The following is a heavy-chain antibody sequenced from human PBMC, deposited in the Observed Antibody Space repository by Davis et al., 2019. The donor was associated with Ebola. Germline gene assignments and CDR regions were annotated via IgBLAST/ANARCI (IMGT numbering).Heavy chain of an antibody. J-gene: IGHJ3*02. CDR2: IHHGGSA. D-gene: IGHD2-21*01. CDR1: GVSITTYF. Sequence: PSETLSLTCTVSGVSITTYFWSWIRQPPGKGLEWVGYIHHGGSANSNPSLKSRVTFSIDTSKSQVSLKLTSVTAADTAVYYCARETRPCGGDCYDDTFDMWGQGTMVIVSS. CDR3: ARETRPCGGDCYDDTFDM. V-gene: IGHV4-59*12.